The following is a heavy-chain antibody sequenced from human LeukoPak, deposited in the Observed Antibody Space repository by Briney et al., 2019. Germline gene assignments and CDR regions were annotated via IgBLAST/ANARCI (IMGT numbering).Heavy chain of an antibody. CDR2: IWYDGSNK. Sequence: GGSLRLSCAASGFTFRSYGMYWVRQAPGKGLEWVAVIWYDGSNKYYADSVKGRFTISRDNSKNTLYLQMNSLRAEDTAVYYCARIRGYSYGHLDYWGQGTLVTVSS. D-gene: IGHD5-18*01. V-gene: IGHV3-33*01. CDR1: GFTFRSYG. J-gene: IGHJ4*02. CDR3: ARIRGYSYGHLDY.